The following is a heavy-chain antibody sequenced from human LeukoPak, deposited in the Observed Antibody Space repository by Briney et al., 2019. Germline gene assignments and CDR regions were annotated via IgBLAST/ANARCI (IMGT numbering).Heavy chain of an antibody. Sequence: GESLKISCKGSGYSFTSYWIAWVRQLPGTGLEWMGIIYPGDSNTRYSPSFQGQVTISADKSISTAYLQWSSLKASDTAIYYCARGYSSSSRGFDYWGQGTLVTVSS. CDR1: GYSFTSYW. CDR3: ARGYSSSSRGFDY. V-gene: IGHV5-51*01. D-gene: IGHD6-6*01. CDR2: IYPGDSNT. J-gene: IGHJ4*02.